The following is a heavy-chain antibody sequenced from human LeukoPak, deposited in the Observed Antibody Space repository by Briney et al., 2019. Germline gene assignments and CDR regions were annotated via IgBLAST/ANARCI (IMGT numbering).Heavy chain of an antibody. D-gene: IGHD2-2*02. CDR3: ARDALYCSSTSCYNVGYFQH. CDR2: ISAYNGNT. J-gene: IGHJ1*01. CDR1: GYTFTSYG. V-gene: IGHV1-18*01. Sequence: ASVKVSCKASGYTFTSYGISWVRQAPGQGLEWMGWISAYNGNTNYARKLQGRVTMTTDTSTSTAYMELRSLRSDDTAVYYCARDALYCSSTSCYNVGYFQHWGQGTLVTVSS.